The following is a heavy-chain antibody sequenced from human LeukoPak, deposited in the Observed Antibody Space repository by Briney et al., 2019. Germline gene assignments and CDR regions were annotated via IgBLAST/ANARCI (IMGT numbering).Heavy chain of an antibody. D-gene: IGHD5-18*01. J-gene: IGHJ4*02. CDR2: IYYSGST. Sequence: PSETLSLTCTVSGGSISSYYWSWIRQPPGKGLEWIGYIYYSGSTNYNPSLKSRVTISVDTSKNQFSLKLSSVTAADTAVYYCAREGYSYGYYWGQGTLVTVSS. V-gene: IGHV4-59*01. CDR1: GGSISSYY. CDR3: AREGYSYGYY.